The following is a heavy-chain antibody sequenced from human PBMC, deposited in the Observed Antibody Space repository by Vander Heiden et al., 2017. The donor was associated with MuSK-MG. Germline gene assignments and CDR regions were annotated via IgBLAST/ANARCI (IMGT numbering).Heavy chain of an antibody. Sequence: QVQLQESGPGLVKPSQTLSLTCTVSGGSISSGGYYWNWIRQHPGKGLEWIGYIYYSGSTYYNPSLKSPVTMSVDTSKNQFSLKLSSVTAADTAVYYCAREEAATGYFDYWGQGTLVTVSS. CDR1: GGSISSGGYY. CDR3: AREEAATGYFDY. D-gene: IGHD6-13*01. V-gene: IGHV4-31*01. J-gene: IGHJ4*02. CDR2: IYYSGST.